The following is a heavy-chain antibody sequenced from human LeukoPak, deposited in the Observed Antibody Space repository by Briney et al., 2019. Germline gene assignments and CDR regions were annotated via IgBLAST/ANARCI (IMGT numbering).Heavy chain of an antibody. CDR2: IYTSGST. Sequence: PSETLSLTCSVSGGSISGYYWSWIRQPAGKGLEWIGRIYTSGSTNYNPSLKSRVTMSVDTSKNQFSLKLSYVTAADTAVYYCARLGSRYNWNYRRTAAEYFQHWGQGTLVTVSS. D-gene: IGHD1-7*01. V-gene: IGHV4-4*07. CDR3: ARLGSRYNWNYRRTAAEYFQH. J-gene: IGHJ1*01. CDR1: GGSISGYY.